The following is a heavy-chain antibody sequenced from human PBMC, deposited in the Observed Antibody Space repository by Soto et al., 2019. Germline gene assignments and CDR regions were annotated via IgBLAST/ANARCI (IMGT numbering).Heavy chain of an antibody. CDR2: INPSGGTT. CDR1: GYTLISYY. D-gene: IGHD1-26*01. V-gene: IGHV1-46*01. J-gene: IGHJ6*02. Sequence: GASVKVCCKASGYTLISYYMHWVRQAPEQGLEWMGIINPSGGTTSYAQKFQGRVTMTRDTSTSTVYMELSSLRSEDTAVYYCASPGGTYYRSPLYYYGMDVWGQGTTVTVSS. CDR3: ASPGGTYYRSPLYYYGMDV.